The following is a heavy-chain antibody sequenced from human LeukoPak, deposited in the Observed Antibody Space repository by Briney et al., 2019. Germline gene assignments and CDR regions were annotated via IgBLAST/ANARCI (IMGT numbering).Heavy chain of an antibody. CDR3: ARDTYDILTGYLMSRYFDL. CDR2: IYYSGST. CDR1: GGSISSSTYY. V-gene: IGHV4-39*01. J-gene: IGHJ2*01. D-gene: IGHD3-9*01. Sequence: PSETLSLTCTVSGGSISSSTYYWGWIRQPPGKGLEWIGSIYYSGSTYYNPSLKSRVTISVDTSKNQFSLKLSSVTAADTAVYYCARDTYDILTGYLMSRYFDLWGRGTLVTASS.